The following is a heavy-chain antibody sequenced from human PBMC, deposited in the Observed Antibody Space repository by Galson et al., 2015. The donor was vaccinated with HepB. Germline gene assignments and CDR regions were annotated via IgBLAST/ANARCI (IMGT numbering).Heavy chain of an antibody. D-gene: IGHD5-18*01. CDR3: ARTVDTGVVDYYYGMDV. J-gene: IGHJ6*02. CDR1: GFTFSSYG. CDR2: ISFDASNK. Sequence: SLRLSCAASGFTFSSYGIHWVRQGPGKGLEWVALISFDASNKYYADSVKGRFTISRDNSKNTLYLQINSLRAEDTAVYYCARTVDTGVVDYYYGMDVWGQGTTVTVSS. V-gene: IGHV3-30*03.